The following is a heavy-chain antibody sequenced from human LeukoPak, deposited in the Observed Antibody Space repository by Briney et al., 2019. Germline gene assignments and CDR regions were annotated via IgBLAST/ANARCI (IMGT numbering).Heavy chain of an antibody. CDR2: ISDDGRNK. CDR3: AKDADTATIIYWYFDL. D-gene: IGHD5-18*01. V-gene: IGHV3-30*18. Sequence: PGRSLRLSCAASGFSFRNYGMHWVRQAPGKGLESVAVISDDGRNKYYADSVRGRFTISRDNSKNMLYLQMNNLRPEDTAVYHCAKDADTATIIYWYFDLWGRGTLVTVSS. CDR1: GFSFRNYG. J-gene: IGHJ2*01.